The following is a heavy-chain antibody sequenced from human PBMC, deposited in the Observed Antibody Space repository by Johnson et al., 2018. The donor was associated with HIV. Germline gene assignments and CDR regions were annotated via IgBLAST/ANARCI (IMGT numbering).Heavy chain of an antibody. CDR2: FYIGVYT. V-gene: IGHV3-66*01. D-gene: IGHD6-6*01. CDR1: GFIVSSNY. J-gene: IGHJ3*02. Sequence: VQLVESGGGLVQPGGSLRLSCAASGFIVSSNYMSWFRQAPGKGLEWVSSFYIGVYTYSADPVKGCFTISRDNSKNTLYLQMSNLRVEDTAVYYCAREESSSSRDGFDIWGQGTMVTVSS. CDR3: AREESSSSRDGFDI.